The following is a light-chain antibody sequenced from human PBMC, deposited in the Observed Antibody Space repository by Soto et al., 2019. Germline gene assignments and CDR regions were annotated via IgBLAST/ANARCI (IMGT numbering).Light chain of an antibody. Sequence: EIVLTQSPGTLSLSPGERATLSCRASQSVTSSYLAWYQQKPCQAHRLLIYGASSRATGIPDRFSGSVSGTDFTLTSSGLGPEDLGVYFCQQYGSSPPTVGQGPKVEIK. V-gene: IGKV3-20*01. CDR2: GAS. J-gene: IGKJ1*01. CDR3: QQYGSSPPT. CDR1: QSVTSSY.